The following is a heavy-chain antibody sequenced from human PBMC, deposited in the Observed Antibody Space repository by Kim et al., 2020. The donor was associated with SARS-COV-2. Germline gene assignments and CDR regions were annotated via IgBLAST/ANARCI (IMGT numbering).Heavy chain of an antibody. Sequence: GGSLRLSCAASGFTVSSNYMSWVRQAPGKGLEWVSVIYSGGSTYYADSVKGRFTISRHNSKNTLYLQMNSLRAEDTAVYYCVCSSSWYRGSWFDPWGQGTLVTVSS. V-gene: IGHV3-53*04. J-gene: IGHJ5*02. D-gene: IGHD6-13*01. CDR3: VCSSSWYRGSWFDP. CDR1: GFTVSSNY. CDR2: IYSGGST.